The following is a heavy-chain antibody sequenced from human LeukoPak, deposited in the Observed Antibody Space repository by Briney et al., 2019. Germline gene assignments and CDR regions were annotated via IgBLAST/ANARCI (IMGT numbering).Heavy chain of an antibody. Sequence: SETLSLTCTVSGGSISSSSYYWGWIRRPPGKGLEWIGSIYYSGSTYYNPSLKSRVTISVDTSKNQFSLKLSSVTAADTAVYYCAGSSGWYPTADYWGQGTLVTVSS. CDR1: GGSISSSSYY. J-gene: IGHJ4*02. V-gene: IGHV4-39*01. D-gene: IGHD6-19*01. CDR3: AGSSGWYPTADY. CDR2: IYYSGST.